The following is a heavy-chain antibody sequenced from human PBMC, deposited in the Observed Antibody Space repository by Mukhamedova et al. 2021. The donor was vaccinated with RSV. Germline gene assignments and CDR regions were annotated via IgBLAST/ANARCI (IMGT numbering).Heavy chain of an antibody. V-gene: IGHV1-46*01. CDR2: INPSGGST. CDR3: ARGSLEWSPILEPHYFDY. Sequence: GLEWMGIINPSGGSTSYAQKFQGRVTMTRDTSTSTVYMELSSLRSEDTAVYYCARGSLEWSPILEPHYFDYWGQGTLVTVSS. D-gene: IGHD3-3*01. J-gene: IGHJ4*02.